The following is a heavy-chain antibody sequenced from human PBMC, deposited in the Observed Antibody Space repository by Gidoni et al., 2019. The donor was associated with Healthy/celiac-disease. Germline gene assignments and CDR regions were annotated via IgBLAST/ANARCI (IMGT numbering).Heavy chain of an antibody. D-gene: IGHD2-2*01. V-gene: IGHV4-39*01. CDR2: IYYSGST. J-gene: IGHJ5*02. CDR3: ARHEGGNQLLFNWFDP. Sequence: QLQLPESGPGLVKPSETLSLTCTVSGGSIRSSRYYWGWIRQPPGKGLEWIGSIYYSGSTYYNPSLKSRVTISVDTSKNQFSLKLSSVTAADTAVYYCARHEGGNQLLFNWFDPWGQGTLVTVSS. CDR1: GGSIRSSRYY.